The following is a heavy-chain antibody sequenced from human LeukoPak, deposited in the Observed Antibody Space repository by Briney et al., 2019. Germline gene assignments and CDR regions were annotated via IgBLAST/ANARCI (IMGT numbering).Heavy chain of an antibody. CDR1: GFLVSTNY. D-gene: IGHD6-19*01. CDR2: IYSGGAI. Sequence: PGGSLRLSCAASGFLVSTNYMSWVRQAPGKGREWVSVIYSGGAIHYADSVKGRFTISRDNSKNTLYLQMNSLRAEDTAMYFCARGHNSGNPDPFDYWGQGTLVIVSS. CDR3: ARGHNSGNPDPFDY. V-gene: IGHV3-53*01. J-gene: IGHJ4*02.